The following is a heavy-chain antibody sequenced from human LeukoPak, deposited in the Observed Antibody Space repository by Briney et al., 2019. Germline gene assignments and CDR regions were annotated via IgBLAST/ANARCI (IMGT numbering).Heavy chain of an antibody. CDR1: GGTFSSYA. J-gene: IGHJ4*02. CDR2: TIPILGIA. CDR3: ARVSDLGYCSGGSCYGLDY. Sequence: SVKVSCKASGGTFSSYAISWVRQAPGQGLEWMGRTIPILGIANYAQKFQGRVTITADKSTSTAYMELSSLRSEDTAVYYCARVSDLGYCSGGSCYGLDYWGQGTLVTVSS. V-gene: IGHV1-69*04. D-gene: IGHD2-15*01.